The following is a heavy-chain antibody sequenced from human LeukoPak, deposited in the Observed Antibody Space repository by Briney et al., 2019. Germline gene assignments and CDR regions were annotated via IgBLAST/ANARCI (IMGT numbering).Heavy chain of an antibody. D-gene: IGHD6-13*01. J-gene: IGHJ4*02. CDR1: GYTFTGYY. CDR2: INPNSGGT. Sequence: ASVKVSCKASGYTFTGYYMHWVRQAPGQGLEWMGWINPNSGGTNYAQKFQGRVTMTRDTSISTAYMELSRLRSDDTAVYYCALSPSSSWRPLDYWGQGTLVTVSS. CDR3: ALSPSSSWRPLDY. V-gene: IGHV1-2*02.